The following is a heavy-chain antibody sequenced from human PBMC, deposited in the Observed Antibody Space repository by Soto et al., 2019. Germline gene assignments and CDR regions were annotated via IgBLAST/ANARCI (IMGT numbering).Heavy chain of an antibody. D-gene: IGHD6-6*01. CDR2: INAGNGNT. CDR3: ARGRGKYSSSSYYYYYGMDV. V-gene: IGHV1-3*01. Sequence: ASVKVSCQSSGYTFTSYAMHWVRQAPGQRLAWMGWINAGNGNTKYSQKFQGRVTITRDTSASTAYMELSSLRSEDTAVHYCARGRGKYSSSSYYYYYGMDVWGQGTTVTVSS. J-gene: IGHJ6*02. CDR1: GYTFTSYA.